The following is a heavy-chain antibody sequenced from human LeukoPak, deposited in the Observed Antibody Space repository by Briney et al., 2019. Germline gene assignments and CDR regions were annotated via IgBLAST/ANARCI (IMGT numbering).Heavy chain of an antibody. CDR1: GGSISSYY. D-gene: IGHD3-9*01. CDR3: AREYYDILNWVSWFDP. CDR2: IYYSGST. J-gene: IGHJ5*02. Sequence: SEPLSLTCTVSGGSISSYYWSWIRQPPGKGLEWIGYIYYSGSTNYNPSLKSRVTISVDTSKNQFSLKLSSVTAADTAVYYCAREYYDILNWVSWFDPWGQGTLVTVSS. V-gene: IGHV4-59*01.